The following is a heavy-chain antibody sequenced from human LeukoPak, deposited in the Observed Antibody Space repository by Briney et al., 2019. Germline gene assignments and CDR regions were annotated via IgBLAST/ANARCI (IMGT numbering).Heavy chain of an antibody. CDR3: ARELEYSSSSGEFDY. J-gene: IGHJ4*02. V-gene: IGHV1-2*06. Sequence: ASVKVSCKASGYTFTGYYMHWVRQAPGQGLEWMGRINPNSGGTNCAQKFQGRVTMTRDTSISTAYMELSRLRSDDTAVYYCARELEYSSSSGEFDYWGQGTLVTVSS. CDR2: INPNSGGT. CDR1: GYTFTGYY. D-gene: IGHD6-6*01.